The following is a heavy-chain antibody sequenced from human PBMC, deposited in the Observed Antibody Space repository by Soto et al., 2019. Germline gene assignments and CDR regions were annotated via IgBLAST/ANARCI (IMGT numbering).Heavy chain of an antibody. CDR1: GGSISSGGYS. V-gene: IGHV4-30-2*01. Sequence: PSETLSLTCAVSGGSISSGGYSWSWIRQPPGKGLEWIGYMYHSGSTYYNPSLKSRVTISIDRSKNQFSLKLSSVTAADTAVYYCARVVYSSGWLKFDYWGQGTLVTAPQ. CDR3: ARVVYSSGWLKFDY. J-gene: IGHJ4*02. D-gene: IGHD6-19*01. CDR2: MYHSGST.